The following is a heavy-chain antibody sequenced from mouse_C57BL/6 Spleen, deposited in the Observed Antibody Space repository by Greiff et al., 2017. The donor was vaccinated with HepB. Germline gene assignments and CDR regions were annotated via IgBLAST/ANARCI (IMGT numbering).Heavy chain of an antibody. J-gene: IGHJ4*01. CDR2: IYPGSGST. CDR3: AIGASSGYFYAMDY. CDR1: GYTFTSYW. Sequence: VQLQQPGAELVKPGASVKMSCKASGYTFTSYWITWVKQRPGQGLEWIGDIYPGSGSTNYNGKFKGKATLTVATSSSTAYMQLSSLTSEDSAVYYCAIGASSGYFYAMDYWGQGTSVTVSS. V-gene: IGHV1-55*01. D-gene: IGHD3-2*02.